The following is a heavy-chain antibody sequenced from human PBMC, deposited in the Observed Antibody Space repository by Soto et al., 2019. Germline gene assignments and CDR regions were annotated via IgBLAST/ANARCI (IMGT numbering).Heavy chain of an antibody. V-gene: IGHV4-59*01. CDR2: IYYSGST. J-gene: IGHJ4*02. D-gene: IGHD1-26*01. CDR3: ARGGELPSDYFDY. Sequence: PSETLSLTCTVSGGSISSYYWSWIRQPPGKGLEWIGYIYYSGSTNYNPSLKSRVTISVDTSKNQFSLKLSSVTAADTAVYYCARGGELPSDYFDYWGQGTLVTVSS. CDR1: GGSISSYY.